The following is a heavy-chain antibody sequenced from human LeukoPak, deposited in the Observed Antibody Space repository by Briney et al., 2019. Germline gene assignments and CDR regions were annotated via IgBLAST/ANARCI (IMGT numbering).Heavy chain of an antibody. CDR2: IYYSGST. Sequence: SGTLSLTCTVSGGSISSYYWSWIRQPPGKGLEWIGYIYYSGSTNYNPSLKSRVTISVDTSKNQFSLKLSSVTAADTAVYYCARDPDSSGYYDYWGQGTLVTVSS. J-gene: IGHJ4*02. V-gene: IGHV4-59*01. CDR1: GGSISSYY. D-gene: IGHD3-22*01. CDR3: ARDPDSSGYYDY.